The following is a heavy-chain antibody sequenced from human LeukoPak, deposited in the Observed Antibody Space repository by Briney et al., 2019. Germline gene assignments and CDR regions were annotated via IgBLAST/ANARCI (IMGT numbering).Heavy chain of an antibody. CDR2: ISSSSSYI. V-gene: IGHV3-21*01. Sequence: PGGSLRLSCAASGFTFSSYNMNWVRQAPGKGLEWVSSISSSSSYIYYADSVKGRFTISRDNAKNSLYLQMNSLRAEDTAVYYCARVIGDSTYMDVWGKGTTVTVSS. CDR3: ARVIGDSTYMDV. J-gene: IGHJ6*03. D-gene: IGHD6-13*01. CDR1: GFTFSSYN.